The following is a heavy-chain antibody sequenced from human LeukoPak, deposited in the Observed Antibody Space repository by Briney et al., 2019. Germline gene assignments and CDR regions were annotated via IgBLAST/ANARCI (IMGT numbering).Heavy chain of an antibody. V-gene: IGHV1-69*05. CDR2: IIPIFGTA. CDR1: GGTFSSYA. J-gene: IGHJ4*02. CDR3: ARESDYGGNPPAVY. D-gene: IGHD4-23*01. Sequence: SAKVSCKASGGTFSSYAISWVRQAPGQGLEWMGGIIPIFGTANYAQKFQGRVTITTDESTSTAYMELSSLRSEDTAVYYCARESDYGGNPPAVYWGQGTLVTVSS.